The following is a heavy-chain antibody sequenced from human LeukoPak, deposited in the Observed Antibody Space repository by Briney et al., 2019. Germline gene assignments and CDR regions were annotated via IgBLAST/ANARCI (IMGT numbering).Heavy chain of an antibody. V-gene: IGHV3-48*03. CDR3: AKDITGHNRGWYDY. Sequence: GGSLRLSCAASGFTFSSYEMNWVRQAPGKGLEWVSYISSSGSTIYYADSVKGRFTISRDNSKNTLYLQMNSLRAEDTAVYYCAKDITGHNRGWYDYWGPGTLVTVSS. CDR2: ISSSGSTI. J-gene: IGHJ4*02. D-gene: IGHD6-19*01. CDR1: GFTFSSYE.